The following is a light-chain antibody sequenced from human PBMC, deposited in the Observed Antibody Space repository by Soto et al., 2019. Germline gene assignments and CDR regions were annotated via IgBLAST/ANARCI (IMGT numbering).Light chain of an antibody. Sequence: DIQMTQSPSTLSASVGDRVTITCRASQSISNWLAWYQQKPGKAPKLLIYDASSLESGVPSRFSGSGSGTEFTLTISSLQPYDFATYYCQQYNSYSYTFGQGTKLEIK. CDR1: QSISNW. J-gene: IGKJ2*01. CDR3: QQYNSYSYT. V-gene: IGKV1-5*01. CDR2: DAS.